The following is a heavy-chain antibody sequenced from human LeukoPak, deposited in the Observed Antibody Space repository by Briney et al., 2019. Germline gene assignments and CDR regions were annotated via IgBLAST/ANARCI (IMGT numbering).Heavy chain of an antibody. CDR1: GGSFSGYY. CDR3: ARGWALLWFGELYRRDPVNFDY. Sequence: NPSETLSLTCAVYGGSFSGYYWSWIRQPPGKGLEWIGEINHSGSTNYNPSLKSRVTISVDTSKNQFSLKLSSVTAADTAVYYCARGWALLWFGELYRRDPVNFDYWGQGTLVTVSS. V-gene: IGHV4-34*01. CDR2: INHSGST. J-gene: IGHJ4*02. D-gene: IGHD3-10*01.